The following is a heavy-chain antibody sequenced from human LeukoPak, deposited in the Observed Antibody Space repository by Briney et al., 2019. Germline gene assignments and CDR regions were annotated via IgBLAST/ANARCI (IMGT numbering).Heavy chain of an antibody. CDR1: GFTLSNHW. Sequence: GGSLRLSCAASGFTLSNHWMTWVRQVPGRGPEWVANVNRDGSETYYLDSVKGRFTISRDNAKNSLYLQMNSLRAEDTALYHCARNNGMDVWGQGATVIVSS. CDR3: ARNNGMDV. V-gene: IGHV3-7*03. J-gene: IGHJ6*02. CDR2: VNRDGSET.